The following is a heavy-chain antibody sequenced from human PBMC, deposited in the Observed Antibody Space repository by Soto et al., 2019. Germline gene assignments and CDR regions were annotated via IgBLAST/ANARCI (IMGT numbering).Heavy chain of an antibody. J-gene: IGHJ6*03. D-gene: IGHD1-7*01. CDR3: ARGQRTTSPPNYYYYYMDV. CDR1: GGTFSSYA. V-gene: IGHV1-69*05. Sequence: SVKVSCKASGGTFSSYAISWVRQAPGQGLEWMGGIIPIFGTANYAQKFHGRVTITTDESTTTAYMELSSLRSEDTAVYYCARGQRTTSPPNYYYYYMDVWGKGTTVTAP. CDR2: IIPIFGTA.